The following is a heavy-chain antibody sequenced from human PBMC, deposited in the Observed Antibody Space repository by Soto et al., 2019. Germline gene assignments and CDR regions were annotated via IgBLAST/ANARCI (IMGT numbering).Heavy chain of an antibody. CDR3: ATYAVYSSSSFDY. V-gene: IGHV4-4*02. D-gene: IGHD6-6*01. J-gene: IGHJ4*02. CDR1: GGSISSSNW. CDR2: IYHSGST. Sequence: QVQLQESGPGLVKPSGTLSLTCAVSGGSISSSNWWSWVRQPPGKGLEWIGEIYHSGSTNYNPSLKRRVTTAVDKSENQFSLKLSSVTAADTGVYYCATYAVYSSSSFDYWGQGTLVTVSS.